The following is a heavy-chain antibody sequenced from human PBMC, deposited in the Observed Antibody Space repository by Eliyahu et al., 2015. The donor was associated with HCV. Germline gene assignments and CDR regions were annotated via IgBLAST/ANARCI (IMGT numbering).Heavy chain of an antibody. J-gene: IGHJ5*02. CDR2: IHYSGSS. Sequence: QVQLQESGPGLVKPSETLXLTCTVSXGXITTYYWSWIRQPPGKGLEWIGYIHYSGSSNYNPSXKSRVTMSVDTSKNQFSLNLTSVTAADTALYYCASGGGGIAVAGTGGWFDPWGQGTLVTVSS. D-gene: IGHD6-19*01. CDR1: XGXITTYY. V-gene: IGHV4-59*01. CDR3: ASGGGGIAVAGTGGWFDP.